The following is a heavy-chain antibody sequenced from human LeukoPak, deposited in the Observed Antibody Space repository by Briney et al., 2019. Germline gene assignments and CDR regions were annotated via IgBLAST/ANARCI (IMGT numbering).Heavy chain of an antibody. J-gene: IGHJ4*02. CDR2: ISSSGTYR. CDR1: GFTFRSYS. CDR3: ARVGNNTSGY. V-gene: IGHV3-21*01. Sequence: GGSLRLSCAASGFTFRSYSMNWVRQAPGKGLEWVSSISSSGTYRYYADSAKGRFTISRDNAKNSLYLQMNSLRAEDTAVYSCARVGNNTSGYWGQGTLVTVSS. D-gene: IGHD1-14*01.